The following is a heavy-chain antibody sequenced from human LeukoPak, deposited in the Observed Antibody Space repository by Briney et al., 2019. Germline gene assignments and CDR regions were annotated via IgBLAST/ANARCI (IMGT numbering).Heavy chain of an antibody. V-gene: IGHV4-59*01. CDR2: IYYSGST. J-gene: IGHJ5*02. Sequence: PSETLSLTCTVSGGSISSYYWSWIRQPPGKGLEWIGYIYYSGSTNYNPSLKSRVTISVDTSKNQFSLKLSSVTAADTAVYYCARVSESEDCSGGSCRHYGWFDPWGQGTLVTVSS. D-gene: IGHD2-15*01. CDR1: GGSISSYY. CDR3: ARVSESEDCSGGSCRHYGWFDP.